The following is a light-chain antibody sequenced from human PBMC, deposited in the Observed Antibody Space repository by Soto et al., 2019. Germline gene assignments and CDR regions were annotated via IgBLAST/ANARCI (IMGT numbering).Light chain of an antibody. V-gene: IGKV1-8*01. Sequence: AIRMTQSPSSFSASTGDRVTITCRASQGISSYLAWYQQKPGKAPKLLIYAASTLQSGVPSRFSGSGSGTDFTLTISCLQSEDFATYYCQQYYSYHITFGQGTRLEMK. J-gene: IGKJ5*01. CDR1: QGISSY. CDR2: AAS. CDR3: QQYYSYHIT.